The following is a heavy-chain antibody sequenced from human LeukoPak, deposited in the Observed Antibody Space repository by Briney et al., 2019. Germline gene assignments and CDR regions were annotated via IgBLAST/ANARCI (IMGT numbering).Heavy chain of an antibody. D-gene: IGHD6-19*01. J-gene: IGHJ3*02. Sequence: ASVKVSCKASGHTFTGYYMHWVRQAPGQGLEWMGWINPNSGGTNYAQKFQGWVTMTRDTSISTAYMELSRLRSDDTAVYYCARDRAPASSGWVFDAFDIWGQGTMVTVSS. V-gene: IGHV1-2*04. CDR2: INPNSGGT. CDR1: GHTFTGYY. CDR3: ARDRAPASSGWVFDAFDI.